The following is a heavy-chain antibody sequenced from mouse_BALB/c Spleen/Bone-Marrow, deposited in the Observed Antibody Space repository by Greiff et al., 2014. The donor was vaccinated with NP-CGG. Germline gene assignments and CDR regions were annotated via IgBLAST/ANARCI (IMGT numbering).Heavy chain of an antibody. CDR3: ARSRGTTATTYYFDY. CDR2: IYPHNGGN. D-gene: IGHD1-2*01. CDR1: GYTFTDYN. Sequence: VHVKQSGPELVKPGASVKISCKASGYTFTDYNMHWVKQSHGKSLEWIVYIYPHNGGNGYNQKFKNKATLTVDSSSSTAYMEPRSLTSEDSAVYYCARSRGTTATTYYFDYWGQGTTLTVSS. V-gene: IGHV1S29*02. J-gene: IGHJ2*01.